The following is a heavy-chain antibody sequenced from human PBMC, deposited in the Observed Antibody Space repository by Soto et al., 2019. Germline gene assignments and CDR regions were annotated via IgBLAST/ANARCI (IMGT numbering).Heavy chain of an antibody. Sequence: TLSLTCTVSGGSISSGGYYWSWIRQHPGKGLEWIGYIYYSGSTYYNPSLKSRVTISVDTSKNQFSLKLSSVTAADTAVYYCARGADILTGYYRGGDYYYGMDVWGQGTTVTVSS. V-gene: IGHV4-31*03. CDR1: GGSISSGGYY. CDR2: IYYSGST. J-gene: IGHJ6*02. D-gene: IGHD3-9*01. CDR3: ARGADILTGYYRGGDYYYGMDV.